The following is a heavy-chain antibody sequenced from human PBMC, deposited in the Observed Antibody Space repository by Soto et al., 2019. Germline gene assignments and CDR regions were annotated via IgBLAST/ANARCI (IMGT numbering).Heavy chain of an antibody. CDR3: VKGYWSGSSCSYDY. V-gene: IGHV3-23*01. CDR2: ISGSGGST. CDR1: GFTFSSYA. J-gene: IGHJ4*02. Sequence: EVQLLESGGGLVQPGGSLRLSCAASGFTFSSYAMSWVRQAPGKGLEWVSGISGSGGSTYYADSVKGRFTISRDNSKNTLYLKMNILRAEDTAVYYCVKGYWSGSSCSYDYWGQGPLVTVSS. D-gene: IGHD2-15*01.